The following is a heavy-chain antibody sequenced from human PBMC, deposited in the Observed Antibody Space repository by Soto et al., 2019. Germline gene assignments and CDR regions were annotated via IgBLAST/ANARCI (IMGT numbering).Heavy chain of an antibody. CDR1: GGSISSYY. J-gene: IGHJ6*03. V-gene: IGHV4-59*01. D-gene: IGHD1-1*01. CDR3: ARDIRYNWNGMGGSGNYYYYYMDV. CDR2: IYYSGST. Sequence: QVQLQESGPGLVKPSETLSLTCTVSGGSISSYYWSWIRQPPGKGLEWIGYIYYSGSTNYNPSLKSRVTISVDTSKNQFSLKLSSVTAADTAVYYCARDIRYNWNGMGGSGNYYYYYMDVWGKGTTVTVSS.